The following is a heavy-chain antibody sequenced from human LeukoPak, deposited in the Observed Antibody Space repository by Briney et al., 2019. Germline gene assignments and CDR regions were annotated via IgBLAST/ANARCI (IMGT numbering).Heavy chain of an antibody. V-gene: IGHV3-53*01. Sequence: GGSLRLSCAASGFTVSSNYMSWVRQAPGKGLEWVSVIYSGGSTYYADSVKGRFTISRDNSKSTLYIQMNSLRAEDTAVYYCARGARFFGSGSYDYWGQGTLVTVSS. CDR3: ARGARFFGSGSYDY. CDR2: IYSGGST. D-gene: IGHD3-10*01. CDR1: GFTVSSNY. J-gene: IGHJ4*02.